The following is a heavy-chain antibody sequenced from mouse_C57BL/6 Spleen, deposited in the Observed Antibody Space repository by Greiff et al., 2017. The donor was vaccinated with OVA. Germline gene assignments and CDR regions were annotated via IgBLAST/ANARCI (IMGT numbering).Heavy chain of an antibody. J-gene: IGHJ3*01. CDR1: GYTFTSYT. CDR2: INPSSGYT. D-gene: IGHD4-1*01. CDR3: ARDWNKKAWFAY. Sequence: HVQLKASGAELARPGASVKMSCKASGYTFTSYTMHWVKQRPGQGLEWIGYINPSSGYTKYNQKFKNKATLTADKTSSTAYIQLSSLTSEGSAVDYCARDWNKKAWFAYWGQGTLVTVSA. V-gene: IGHV1-4*01.